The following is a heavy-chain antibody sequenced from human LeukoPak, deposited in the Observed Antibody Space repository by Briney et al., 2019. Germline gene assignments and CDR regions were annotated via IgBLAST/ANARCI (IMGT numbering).Heavy chain of an antibody. V-gene: IGHV1-18*01. CDR2: ISGYNGNT. D-gene: IGHD3-9*01. CDR3: ARDGTPYYNILTDHEDYYYGMDV. CDR1: GYTFASYG. Sequence: ASVKVSCKASGYTFASYGISWVRQAPGQGLEWMGWISGYNGNTNYAQRLQGRVTMTTDTSTSTAYVEVRSLRSDDTAVYYCARDGTPYYNILTDHEDYYYGMDVWGQGTTVTVSS. J-gene: IGHJ6*02.